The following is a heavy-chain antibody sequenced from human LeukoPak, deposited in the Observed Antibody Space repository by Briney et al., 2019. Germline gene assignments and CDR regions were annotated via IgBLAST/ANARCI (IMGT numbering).Heavy chain of an antibody. V-gene: IGHV1-69*04. Sequence: SVKVSCKASGGTFSSYAISWVRQAPGQGLEWMGRIIPIFGIANYAQKFQDRVTITADKSTSTAYMELSSLRSEDTAVYCCAIDYDSSGPFDYWGQGTLVTVSS. CDR3: AIDYDSSGPFDY. J-gene: IGHJ4*02. D-gene: IGHD3-22*01. CDR1: GGTFSSYA. CDR2: IIPIFGIA.